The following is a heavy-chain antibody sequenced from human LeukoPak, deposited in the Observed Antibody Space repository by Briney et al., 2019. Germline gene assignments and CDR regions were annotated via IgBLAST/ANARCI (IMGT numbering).Heavy chain of an antibody. CDR2: IYHSGRT. Sequence: PSEPLSLTCAVSGGSISSGGYSWRWIPQPPGKGVEGIEYIYHSGRTYYNPSLKSPVTISVDSSKNQYSLKLSSVTAADTAVYYCARGKIDDILTGYYPHFDYWGQGTLVTVSS. CDR1: GGSISSGGYS. CDR3: ARGKIDDILTGYYPHFDY. J-gene: IGHJ4*02. V-gene: IGHV4-30-2*01. D-gene: IGHD3-9*01.